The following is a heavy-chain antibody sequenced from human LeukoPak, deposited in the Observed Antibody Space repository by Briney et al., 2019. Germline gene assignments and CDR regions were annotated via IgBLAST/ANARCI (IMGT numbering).Heavy chain of an antibody. CDR3: ARHGTYSSNNDAFDI. V-gene: IGHV4-39*01. CDR1: GGSISSSSYY. D-gene: IGHD6-13*01. J-gene: IGHJ3*02. Sequence: SETLSLTCTVSGGSISSSSYYWGWIRQPPGKGLEWIGSIYYSGSTYYNPSLKSRVTISVDTSKNQFSLKLSSVTAADTAVYYCARHGTYSSNNDAFDIWGQGTLVTVSS. CDR2: IYYSGST.